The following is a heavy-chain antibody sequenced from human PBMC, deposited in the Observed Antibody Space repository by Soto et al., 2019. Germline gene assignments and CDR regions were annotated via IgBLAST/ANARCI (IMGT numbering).Heavy chain of an antibody. CDR1: GYTFTSYY. Sequence: QVQLVQSGAEVKKPGASVKVSCKASGYTFTSYYMHWVRQAPGQGLEWMGIINPSGGSTSYAQKVKGRVTMTRDTCTSTVYVEQRSLRSEDTTVYYCARSQARVLLEQLGSGDIWGQATMVTVSS. CDR2: INPSGGST. CDR3: ARSQARVLLEQLGSGDI. D-gene: IGHD1-1*01. J-gene: IGHJ3*02. V-gene: IGHV1-46*03.